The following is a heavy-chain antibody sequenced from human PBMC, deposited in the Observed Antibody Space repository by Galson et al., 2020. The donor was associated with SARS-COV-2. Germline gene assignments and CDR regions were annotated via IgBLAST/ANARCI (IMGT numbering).Heavy chain of an antibody. CDR2: ISYDGSNK. V-gene: IGHV3-30*03. CDR3: ASDLLYYYGSGRPLIDY. D-gene: IGHD3-10*01. CDR1: GFTFSSYG. Sequence: GGSLRLSCAASGFTFSSYGMHWVRQAPGKGLEWVAVISYDGSNKYYADSVKGRFTISRDNSKNTLYLQMNSLRAEDTAVYYCASDLLYYYGSGRPLIDYWGQGTLVTVSS. J-gene: IGHJ4*02.